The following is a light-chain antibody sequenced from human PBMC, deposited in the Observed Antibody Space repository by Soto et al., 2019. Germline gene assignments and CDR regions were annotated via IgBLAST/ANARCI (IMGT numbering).Light chain of an antibody. CDR3: QQRAFWPWT. CDR1: QSVNNY. Sequence: EIVLTQSPATLSLSPGERATLSCRASQSVNNYLVWYQQKPGQAPRILIYDTSDRATGIPARFSGSGAGTDFTLTISSLEPEDFAVFYCQQRAFWPWTFGQGTKVDIK. V-gene: IGKV3D-11*02. CDR2: DTS. J-gene: IGKJ1*01.